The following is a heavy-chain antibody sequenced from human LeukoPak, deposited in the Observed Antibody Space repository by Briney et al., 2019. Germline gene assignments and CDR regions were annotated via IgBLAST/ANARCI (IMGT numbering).Heavy chain of an antibody. CDR1: GFTFSSYA. CDR3: AKCMYSGHRRNIFDY. J-gene: IGHJ4*02. Sequence: GGSLRLFCAGSGFTFSSYAMSWVRQAPGKGLEWVSVITGSDDNTYYADSVRGRFTISRDNSKNTLDLQMNSLRADDTAIYYCAKCMYSGHRRNIFDYWGQGTLVTVSS. V-gene: IGHV3-23*01. D-gene: IGHD1-26*01. CDR2: ITGSDDNT.